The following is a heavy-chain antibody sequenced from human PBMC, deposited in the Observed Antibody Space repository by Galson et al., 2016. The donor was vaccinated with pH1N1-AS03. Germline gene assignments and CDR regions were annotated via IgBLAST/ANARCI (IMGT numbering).Heavy chain of an antibody. CDR3: AKGVSNSGDGGVAY. V-gene: IGHV3-23*01. Sequence: LRLSCAASGFTFSTYAMAWVRQAPGKGLEWVSATSDCGTFYTDSVKGRFTISRDDSRDTVYLQMNSLRAEDTALYYCAKGVSNSGDGGVAYWGQGTLVTVSS. D-gene: IGHD3-16*01. J-gene: IGHJ4*02. CDR1: GFTFSTYA. CDR2: TSDCGT.